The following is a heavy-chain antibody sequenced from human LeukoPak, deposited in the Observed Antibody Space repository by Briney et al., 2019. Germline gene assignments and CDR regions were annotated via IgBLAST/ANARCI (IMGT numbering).Heavy chain of an antibody. CDR3: GRDLIAGAGTRKGASQQGARATWAPFP. V-gene: IGHV3-21*01. J-gene: IGHJ5*02. D-gene: IGHD6-19*01. Sequence: GGSLRLSCAASGFTFSSYSMNWVRQAPGKGLEWVSSISSSSSYIYYADSVKGRFTISRDNAKNSLYLQMNSLRAEDTAVYYWGRDLIAGAGTRKGASQQGARATWAPFPWG. CDR1: GFTFSSYS. CDR2: ISSSSSYI.